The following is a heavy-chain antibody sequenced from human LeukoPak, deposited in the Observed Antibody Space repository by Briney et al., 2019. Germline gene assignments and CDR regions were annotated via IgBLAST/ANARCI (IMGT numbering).Heavy chain of an antibody. CDR1: GFTFSSYG. CDR3: ARGSYYYDSSGYYSPVTIHWYFDL. J-gene: IGHJ2*01. CDR2: IWYDGSNK. V-gene: IGHV3-33*01. D-gene: IGHD3-22*01. Sequence: GRSLRLSCAASGFTFSSYGMHWVRQAPGKGREWVAVIWYDGSNKYYADSVKGRFTISRDNSKNTLYLQMNSLRAEDTAVYYCARGSYYYDSSGYYSPVTIHWYFDLWGRGTLVTVSS.